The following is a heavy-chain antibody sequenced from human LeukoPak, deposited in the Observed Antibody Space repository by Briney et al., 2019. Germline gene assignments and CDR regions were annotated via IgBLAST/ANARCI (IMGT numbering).Heavy chain of an antibody. D-gene: IGHD6-6*01. J-gene: IGHJ4*02. CDR3: ARHSRRSNDY. V-gene: IGHV5-51*01. Sequence: GESLKISCKGSGYTFNAYWIGWVRQMPGKGLEWMGVIYAGDSEIRYSPSFQGQVTISVDKSISTAYLQWSSLKASDTAMYYCARHSRRSNDYWGQGTLVTVSS. CDR2: IYAGDSEI. CDR1: GYTFNAYW.